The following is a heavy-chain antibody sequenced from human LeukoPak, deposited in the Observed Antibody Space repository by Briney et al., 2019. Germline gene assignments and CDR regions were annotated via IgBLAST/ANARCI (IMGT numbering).Heavy chain of an antibody. Sequence: PGGSLRLSCAASGFTFSSYAMHWVRQAPGKGLEWVAVISYDGSNKYYADSVKGRFTISRDNSKNTLYLQMNSLRAEDTAVYYCASDSSSWYNWFDPWGQGTLVTVSS. CDR1: GFTFSSYA. CDR2: ISYDGSNK. V-gene: IGHV3-30-3*01. J-gene: IGHJ5*02. CDR3: ASDSSSWYNWFDP. D-gene: IGHD6-13*01.